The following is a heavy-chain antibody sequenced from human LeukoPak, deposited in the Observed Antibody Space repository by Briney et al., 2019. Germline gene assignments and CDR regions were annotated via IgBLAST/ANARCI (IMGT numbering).Heavy chain of an antibody. CDR3: ARARRYYDSSGYYPKAYYYGMDV. CDR1: GGSISSYY. V-gene: IGHV4-59*01. D-gene: IGHD3-22*01. J-gene: IGHJ6*02. CDR2: IYYSGST. Sequence: SETLSLTCTVSGGSISSYYWSWIRQPPGKGLEWIGYIYYSGSTNYNPSLKSRITISVDTSKNQFSLKLSSVTAADTAVYYCARARRYYDSSGYYPKAYYYGMDVWGQGTTVTVSS.